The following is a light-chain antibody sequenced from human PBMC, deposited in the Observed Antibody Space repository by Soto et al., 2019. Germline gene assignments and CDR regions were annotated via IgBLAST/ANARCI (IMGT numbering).Light chain of an antibody. CDR2: VAS. V-gene: IGKV3-20*01. CDR1: QSVSSSY. J-gene: IGKJ5*01. CDR3: QQFGGNTFT. Sequence: EIVLTQSPGTLSLSPGEGATLSCRASQSVSSSYLAWYQQRPGQTPSLLIYVASTRATGIPDRFSGSGSGTHFTLTISRLEPGDFAVYYCQQFGGNTFTCGQGTRLEIK.